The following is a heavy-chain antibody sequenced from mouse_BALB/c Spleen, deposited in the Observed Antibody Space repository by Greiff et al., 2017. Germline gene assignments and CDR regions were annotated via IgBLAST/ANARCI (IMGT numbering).Heavy chain of an antibody. CDR1: GFTFSSFG. V-gene: IGHV5-17*02. CDR3: ASMITRTCIAY. CDR2: ISSGSSTI. D-gene: IGHD2-4*01. Sequence: EVKLVESGGGLVQPGGSRKLSCAASGFTFSSFGMHWVRQAPEKGLEWVAYISSGSSTIYYADTVKGRFTISRDNPKNTLFLQMTSLRSEDTAMYYCASMITRTCIAYWGQGTLVTVSA. J-gene: IGHJ3*01.